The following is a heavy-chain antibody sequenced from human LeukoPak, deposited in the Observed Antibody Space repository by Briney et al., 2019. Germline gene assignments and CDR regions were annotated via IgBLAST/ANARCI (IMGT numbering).Heavy chain of an antibody. V-gene: IGHV1-58*02. CDR2: IVVGSGNT. CDR1: GFTFTSSA. D-gene: IGHD3-22*01. Sequence: ASVKVSCKASGFTFTSSAMQWVRQARGQRLEWIGWIVVGSGNTNYAQKFQERVTITRDMSTSTAYMELSRLRSEDTAVYYCAADYYDSSGYYQDYWGQGTLVTVSS. J-gene: IGHJ4*02. CDR3: AADYYDSSGYYQDY.